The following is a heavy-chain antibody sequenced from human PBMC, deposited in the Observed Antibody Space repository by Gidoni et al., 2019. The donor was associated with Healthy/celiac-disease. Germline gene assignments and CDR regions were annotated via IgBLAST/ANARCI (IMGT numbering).Heavy chain of an antibody. CDR2: ISGSGGST. V-gene: IGHV3-23*01. J-gene: IGHJ4*02. CDR3: AKDGQSGYLYYFDY. D-gene: IGHD3-3*01. Sequence: EVQLLESGRGLVQPGGSLRLSCAASGFTSSSYAMSWVRQAPGKGLEWVSAISGSGGSTYYADSVKGRFTISRDNSKNTLYLQMNSLRAEDTAVYYCAKDGQSGYLYYFDYWGQGTLVTVSS. CDR1: GFTSSSYA.